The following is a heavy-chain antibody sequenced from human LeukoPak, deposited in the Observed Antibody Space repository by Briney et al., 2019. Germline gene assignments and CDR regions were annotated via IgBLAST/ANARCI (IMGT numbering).Heavy chain of an antibody. D-gene: IGHD3-22*01. Sequence: HPGGSLRLSCAASGLTFSSYAMSWVRQAPGKGLEWVSAISGSGGSTYYADSVKGRFTISRDNSKNTLYLQMNSLRAEDTAVHYCANHYYDSSGYHHSYAFDIWGQGTMVTVSS. CDR3: ANHYYDSSGYHHSYAFDI. V-gene: IGHV3-23*01. CDR1: GLTFSSYA. J-gene: IGHJ3*02. CDR2: ISGSGGST.